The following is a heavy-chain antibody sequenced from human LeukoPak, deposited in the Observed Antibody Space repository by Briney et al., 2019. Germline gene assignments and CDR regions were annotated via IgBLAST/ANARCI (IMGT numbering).Heavy chain of an antibody. V-gene: IGHV3-72*01. J-gene: IGHJ5*02. CDR3: ARDDDIAAAGTGWFDP. CDR1: GFTFSDHY. Sequence: PGGSLRLSCAASGFTFSDHYMDWVRQAPGKGLEWVGRTRNKANSYTTEYAASVKGRFTISRDDSKNSLYLQMNSLKTEDTAVYYCARDDDIAAAGTGWFDPWGQGTLVTVSS. D-gene: IGHD6-13*01. CDR2: TRNKANSYTT.